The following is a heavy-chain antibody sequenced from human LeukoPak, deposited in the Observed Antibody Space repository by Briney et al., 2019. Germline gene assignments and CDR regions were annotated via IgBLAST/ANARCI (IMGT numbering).Heavy chain of an antibody. CDR2: ISSSSSYI. V-gene: IGHV3-21*01. D-gene: IGHD3-10*01. CDR3: AKELYYGSGSYRPGDFGL. CDR1: GFTFSSYS. J-gene: IGHJ4*02. Sequence: GGSLRLSCAASGFTFSSYSMNWVRQAPGKGLEWVSSISSSSSYIYYADSVKGRFTISRDNAKNSLYLQMNSLRAEDTAVYYCAKELYYGSGSYRPGDFGLRGQGTLVTVSS.